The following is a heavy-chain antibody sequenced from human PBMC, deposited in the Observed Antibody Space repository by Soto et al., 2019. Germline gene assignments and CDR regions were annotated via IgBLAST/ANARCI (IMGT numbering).Heavy chain of an antibody. Sequence: LRLSCAASGLTVSSSYMSWVRQAPGKGLQWVSVIYSAGSTYYANSVKGRFTISRDISTNMVYLQMSSLTAEDTAVYYCAKGRRSAMATIDYWGQGTLVTVS. CDR2: IYSAGST. CDR3: AKGRRSAMATIDY. J-gene: IGHJ4*02. V-gene: IGHV3-53*01. D-gene: IGHD5-18*01. CDR1: GLTVSSSY.